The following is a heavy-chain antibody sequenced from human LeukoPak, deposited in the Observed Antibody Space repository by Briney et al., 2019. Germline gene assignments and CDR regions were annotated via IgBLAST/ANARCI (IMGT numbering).Heavy chain of an antibody. D-gene: IGHD3-10*01. V-gene: IGHV4-59*05. Sequence: SSETLSLTCTVSGGSISSYYWSWIRQPPGKGLEWIGSIYYSGSTYYNPSLKSRVTISVDTSKNQFSLRLNSVTAADTAVYYCARHTSMVRGVMKYYFDYWGQGTLATVSS. CDR2: IYYSGST. J-gene: IGHJ4*02. CDR3: ARHTSMVRGVMKYYFDY. CDR1: GGSISSYY.